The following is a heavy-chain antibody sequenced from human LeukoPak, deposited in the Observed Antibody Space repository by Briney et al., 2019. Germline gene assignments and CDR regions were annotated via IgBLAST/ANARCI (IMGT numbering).Heavy chain of an antibody. V-gene: IGHV3-23*01. CDR2: ISGSGGST. J-gene: IGHJ4*02. Sequence: PGGSLRLSCAASGFTFSSYAMSWVRQAPGKGLEWVSAISGSGGSTYYADSVKGRFTISRDNSKNTLYLQMNSLRAEDTAVYYCAKKLNRMIVPGGIDYWGQGTLVTVSS. CDR1: GFTFSSYA. D-gene: IGHD3-22*01. CDR3: AKKLNRMIVPGGIDY.